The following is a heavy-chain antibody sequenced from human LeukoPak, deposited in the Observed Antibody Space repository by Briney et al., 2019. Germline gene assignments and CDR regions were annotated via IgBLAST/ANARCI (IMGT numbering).Heavy chain of an antibody. Sequence: PGGALRLSCAGCGFTFITAWMPWLRPAPGKGLAGVGCINSKADAGSTDYAAPVKGRFSISRDDSKNTLFLQMNILKIEDTAVYYYTTDHGVDKSWLHYDPFDIWGQGTMVTVSS. V-gene: IGHV3-15*01. D-gene: IGHD6-13*01. J-gene: IGHJ3*02. CDR2: INSKADAGST. CDR1: GFTFITAW. CDR3: TTDHGVDKSWLHYDPFDI.